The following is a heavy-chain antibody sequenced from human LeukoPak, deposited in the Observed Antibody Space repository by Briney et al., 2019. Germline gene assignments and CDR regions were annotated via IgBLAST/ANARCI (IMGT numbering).Heavy chain of an antibody. CDR1: GYTFTGYY. D-gene: IGHD6-19*01. Sequence: GASVKVSCKASGYTFTGYYMHWVRRAPGQGLEWMGWINPNSGATNYPQKFQGRVTMTGDTSISTAYMELSSLRSDDTAVYYCARGDVDSSGWDCFHIWGQGTLVTVSS. CDR3: ARGDVDSSGWDCFHI. J-gene: IGHJ4*02. CDR2: INPNSGAT. V-gene: IGHV1-2*02.